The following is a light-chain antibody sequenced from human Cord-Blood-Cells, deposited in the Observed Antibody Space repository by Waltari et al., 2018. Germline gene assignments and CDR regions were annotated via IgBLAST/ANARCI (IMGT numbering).Light chain of an antibody. Sequence: QSVLTQPPSASGTPGQRVTISCSARSSNIGRNTVNWYQQLPRTAPKLLIYSNNQRPSGVPDRFSGSKSGTSASLAISGLQSEDEADYYCAAWDDSLNGWVFGGGTKLTVL. CDR3: AAWDDSLNGWV. CDR2: SNN. V-gene: IGLV1-44*01. J-gene: IGLJ3*02. CDR1: SSNIGRNT.